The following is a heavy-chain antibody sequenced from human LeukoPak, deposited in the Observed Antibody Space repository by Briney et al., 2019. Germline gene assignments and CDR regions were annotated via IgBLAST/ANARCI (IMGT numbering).Heavy chain of an antibody. CDR3: ARVGLMVYAWN. V-gene: IGHV1-18*01. J-gene: IGHJ4*02. CDR2: ISAYNGNT. D-gene: IGHD2-8*01. Sequence: GESLKISSKGSGYTFTSYGISWVRPAPGQGLEWMGLISAYNGNTNYAQKLRGRVTMTTDTSTSTAYMELRSLRSDDTAVYYCARVGLMVYAWNWGQGTLVTVSS. CDR1: GYTFTSYG.